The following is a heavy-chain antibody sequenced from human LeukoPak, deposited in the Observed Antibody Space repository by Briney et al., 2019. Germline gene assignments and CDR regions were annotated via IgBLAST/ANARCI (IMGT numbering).Heavy chain of an antibody. CDR3: ARRVMTTIITPGWFGP. Sequence: SETLSLTCAVSGGSFSGYDWSWIRQPPGKGLEWIGDIHHSGSANYNPSLQSRVTLSVDTPKKQFSLRLSSVTAADTAVYYCARRVMTTIITPGWFGPWGQGTLVTVSS. CDR1: GGSFSGYD. J-gene: IGHJ5*02. CDR2: IHHSGSA. V-gene: IGHV4-34*01. D-gene: IGHD4-17*01.